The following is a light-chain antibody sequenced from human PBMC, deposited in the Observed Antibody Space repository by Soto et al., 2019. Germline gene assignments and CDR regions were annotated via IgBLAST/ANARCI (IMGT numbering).Light chain of an antibody. V-gene: IGKV3-20*01. CDR2: GAS. J-gene: IGKJ5*01. CDR3: RQYGSSPPIT. CDR1: QSVSSSY. Sequence: EILLTQSPGTLSFSPGERATLSCRASQSVSSSYLAWYQQKPGQAPRLLIYGASSRATGIPDRFSGSGSGTDFTLTISRLEPEDFAVYYCRQYGSSPPITFGQGTRLENK.